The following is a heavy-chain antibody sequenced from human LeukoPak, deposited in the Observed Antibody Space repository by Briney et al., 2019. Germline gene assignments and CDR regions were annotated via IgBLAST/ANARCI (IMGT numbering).Heavy chain of an antibody. CDR1: GGSISSNSYY. CDR3: ARDWGVSARPGYMDV. Sequence: SETLSLTCTVSGGSISSNSYYWGWIRQPPGKGLAWIGSIYYSGSTYYNPSLKSRVTISVDTSKNQFSLKLSSVTAADTAVYYCARDWGVSARPGYMDVWGKGTTVTVSS. D-gene: IGHD6-6*01. J-gene: IGHJ6*03. V-gene: IGHV4-39*07. CDR2: IYYSGST.